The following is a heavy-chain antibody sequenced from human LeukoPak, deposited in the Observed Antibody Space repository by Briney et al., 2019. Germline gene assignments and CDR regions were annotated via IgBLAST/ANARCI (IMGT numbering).Heavy chain of an antibody. CDR2: IYTSGST. D-gene: IGHD3-22*01. Sequence: SETLSLTCTVSGGSISSYYWSWIRQPAGKGLEWIGLIYTSGSTNYNPSLKSRVTISVDTSKNQFSLKLSSVTAADTAVYYCARAGDSSGYYVYWYFDLWGRGTLVTVSS. V-gene: IGHV4-4*07. CDR1: GGSISSYY. CDR3: ARAGDSSGYYVYWYFDL. J-gene: IGHJ2*01.